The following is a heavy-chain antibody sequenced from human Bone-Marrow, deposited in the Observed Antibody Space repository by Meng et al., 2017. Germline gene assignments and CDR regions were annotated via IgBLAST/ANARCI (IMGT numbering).Heavy chain of an antibody. Sequence: QELSHASVPVRVTTSGTLSPHCCGSGGSNSSSNWWSWVRQPPGKGLEWIGEIYHSGSTNYNPSLKSRVTISVDKSKNQFSLKLSSVTAADTAVYYCARVDGEGYCSGGSCYSEGWFDPWGQGTLVTVSS. V-gene: IGHV4-4*02. J-gene: IGHJ5*02. CDR2: IYHSGST. CDR3: ARVDGEGYCSGGSCYSEGWFDP. CDR1: GGSNSSSNW. D-gene: IGHD2-15*01.